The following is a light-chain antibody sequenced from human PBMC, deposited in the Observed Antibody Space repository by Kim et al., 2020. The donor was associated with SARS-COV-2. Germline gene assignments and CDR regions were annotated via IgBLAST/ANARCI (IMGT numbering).Light chain of an antibody. V-gene: IGKV3-15*01. CDR2: GAS. CDR3: QQYYNWPLYT. Sequence: EIVMTQSPATLSVSPGERATLSCRASQSIANNLAWYQQKPGQAPRLLIYGASTRASGTPTRFSGSGSGTEFTLTITSLQSEDFAVFYCQQYYNWPLYTFGKENKLEL. J-gene: IGKJ2*01. CDR1: QSIANN.